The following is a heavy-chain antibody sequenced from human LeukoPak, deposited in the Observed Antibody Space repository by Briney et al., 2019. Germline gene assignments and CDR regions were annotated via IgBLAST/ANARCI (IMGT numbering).Heavy chain of an antibody. V-gene: IGHV4-59*02. J-gene: IGHJ4*02. CDR3: ARVETAMVDFDY. CDR2: IYYSGTT. D-gene: IGHD5-18*01. Sequence: SETLSLTCTVAGGSVTSYHWSWIRQPPGKGLEWIGYIYYSGTTNYNPSPKSRVTISVDTSKNQFSLKLSSVTAADTAVYYCARVETAMVDFDYWGQGTLVTVSS. CDR1: GGSVTSYH.